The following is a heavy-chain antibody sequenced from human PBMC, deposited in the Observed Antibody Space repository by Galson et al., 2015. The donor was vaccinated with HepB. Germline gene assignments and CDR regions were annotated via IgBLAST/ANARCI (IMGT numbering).Heavy chain of an antibody. CDR3: ARGPYYYDSSGYHWFDP. D-gene: IGHD3-22*01. J-gene: IGHJ5*02. CDR2: IYYSGST. CDR1: GGSISSSSYY. Sequence: SETLSLTCTVSGGSISSSSYYWGWIRQPPGKGLEWIGSIYYSGSTYYNPSLKSRVTISVDTSKNQFSLKLSSVTAADTAVYYCARGPYYYDSSGYHWFDPWGQGTLVTVSS. V-gene: IGHV4-39*01.